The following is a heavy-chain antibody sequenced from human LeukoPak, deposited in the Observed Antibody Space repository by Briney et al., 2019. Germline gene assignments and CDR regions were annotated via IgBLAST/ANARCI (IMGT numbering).Heavy chain of an antibody. J-gene: IGHJ4*02. V-gene: IGHV1-2*02. D-gene: IGHD3-22*01. Sequence: ASVKVSCKASGYTFTDYYIHWVRQAPGQGFEWMGWMNPNSGGTNYAQKFQGRVTMTRDTSISTAYMELSRLRSDDTAVFFCARSSYYYDSSGYPGYHFDYWGQGTLVTVSS. CDR2: MNPNSGGT. CDR3: ARSSYYYDSSGYPGYHFDY. CDR1: GYTFTDYY.